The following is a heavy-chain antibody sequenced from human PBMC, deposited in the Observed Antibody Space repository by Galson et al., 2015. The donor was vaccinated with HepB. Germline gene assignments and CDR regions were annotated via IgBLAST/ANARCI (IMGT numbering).Heavy chain of an antibody. V-gene: IGHV3-33*01. CDR2: IWYDGSNK. D-gene: IGHD2-21*02. J-gene: IGHJ5*02. Sequence: SLRLSCAASGFTFSSYGMHWVRQAPGKGLEWVAVIWYDGSNKYYADSVKGRFTISRDNSKNTLYLQMNSLRAEDAAVYYCARESGLTAIPLSWFDPWGQGTLVTVSS. CDR1: GFTFSSYG. CDR3: ARESGLTAIPLSWFDP.